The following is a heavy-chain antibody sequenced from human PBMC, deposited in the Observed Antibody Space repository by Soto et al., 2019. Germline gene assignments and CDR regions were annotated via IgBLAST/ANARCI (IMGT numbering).Heavy chain of an antibody. CDR1: GFTFSSYD. V-gene: IGHV3-23*01. D-gene: IGHD6-6*01. J-gene: IGHJ4*02. CDR2: ISGSGGST. Sequence: PGGSLRLSCAASGFTFSSYDMSWVRQAPGKGLEWVSAISGSGGSTYYADSVKGRFTISRDNSKNTLYLQMNSLRSDDTAVYYCARAPYSSSSFFFDYWGQGTPVTV. CDR3: ARAPYSSSSFFFDY.